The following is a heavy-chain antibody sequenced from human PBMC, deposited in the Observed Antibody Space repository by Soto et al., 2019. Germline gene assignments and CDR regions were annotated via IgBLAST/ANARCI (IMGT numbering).Heavy chain of an antibody. D-gene: IGHD1-26*01. V-gene: IGHV1-69*12. CDR3: ARAPRRRWELPPTID. CDR1: GGTFSSYA. Sequence: QVQLVQSGAEVKKPGSSVKVSCKASGGTFSSYAISWVRQAPGQGLEWMGGIIPIFGTANYAQKFQGRVTITADESPSTAYMERGSLRPEDTAGYYCARAPRRRWELPPTIDWGQGTLVTVSS. CDR2: IIPIFGTA. J-gene: IGHJ4*02.